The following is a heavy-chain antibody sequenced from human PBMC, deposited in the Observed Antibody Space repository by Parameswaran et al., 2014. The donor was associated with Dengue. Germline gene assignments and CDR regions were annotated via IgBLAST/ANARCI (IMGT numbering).Heavy chain of an antibody. D-gene: IGHD3-3*01. CDR3: ARGSRFLEWLLYDY. V-gene: IGHV3-11*04. CDR2: ISSSGSTI. Sequence: VRQAPGKGLEWVSYISSSGSTIYYADSVKGRFTISRDNAKNSLYLQMNSLRAEDTAVYYCARGSRFLEWLLYDYWGQGTLVTVSS. J-gene: IGHJ4*02.